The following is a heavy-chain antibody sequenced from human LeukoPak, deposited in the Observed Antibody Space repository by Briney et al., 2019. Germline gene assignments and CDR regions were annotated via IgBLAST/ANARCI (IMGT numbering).Heavy chain of an antibody. CDR3: AKEKVVDLLRAFDI. J-gene: IGHJ3*02. Sequence: GGSLRLSWAASGFTFSSFSMSWVRQAPGKGLEWVGTISGSGGSTYYADSVKGRFTISRDNSKNTLYLQMNSLRAEDTAPYYCAKEKVVDLLRAFDIWGQGTMVTVSS. CDR2: ISGSGGST. CDR1: GFTFSSFS. D-gene: IGHD1-26*01. V-gene: IGHV3-23*01.